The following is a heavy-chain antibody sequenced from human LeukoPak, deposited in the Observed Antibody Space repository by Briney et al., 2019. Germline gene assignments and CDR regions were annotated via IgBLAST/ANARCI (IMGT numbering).Heavy chain of an antibody. CDR1: GFTVSSNY. CDR3: ARDGYSGNPRVDY. CDR2: IYSGGST. J-gene: IGHJ4*02. V-gene: IGHV3-53*01. D-gene: IGHD4-23*01. Sequence: SGGSLRLSCAASGFTVSSNYMSWVRQAPGKGLEWVSVIYSGGSTYYADSVKGRFTISRDNSKNTLYLQMNSLRAEDTAVYYCARDGYSGNPRVDYWGQGTLVTVSS.